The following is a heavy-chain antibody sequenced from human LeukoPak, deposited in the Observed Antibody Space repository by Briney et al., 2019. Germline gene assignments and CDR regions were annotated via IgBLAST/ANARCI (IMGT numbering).Heavy chain of an antibody. Sequence: ASVKVSCKASGYTFTSYGISWVRQAPGQGLEWMGWISAYNGNTNYAQKLQGRVTMTTDTSTSTAYMELRSLRSDDTAVYYCARDRVEDSSSWYPLRTYYYYYGMDVWGQGTTVTVSS. CDR3: ARDRVEDSSSWYPLRTYYYYYGMDV. D-gene: IGHD6-13*01. CDR1: GYTFTSYG. J-gene: IGHJ6*02. V-gene: IGHV1-18*01. CDR2: ISAYNGNT.